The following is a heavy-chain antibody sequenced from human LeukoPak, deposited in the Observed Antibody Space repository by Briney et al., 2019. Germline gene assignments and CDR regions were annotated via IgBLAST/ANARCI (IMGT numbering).Heavy chain of an antibody. Sequence: ASVKVSCKASGYTFTGYYMHWVRQAPGQGLEWMGWINPNSGGTNYAQKLQGRVTMTTDTSTSTAYMELRSLRSDDTAVYYCARLRSYYYYMDVWGKGTTVTVSS. V-gene: IGHV1-2*02. J-gene: IGHJ6*03. CDR1: GYTFTGYY. CDR3: ARLRSYYYYMDV. CDR2: INPNSGGT.